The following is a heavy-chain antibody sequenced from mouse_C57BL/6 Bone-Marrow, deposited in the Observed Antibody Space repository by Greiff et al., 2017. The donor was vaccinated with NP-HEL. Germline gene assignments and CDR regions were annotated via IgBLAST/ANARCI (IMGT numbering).Heavy chain of an antibody. CDR2: IYPGDGDT. V-gene: IGHV1-80*01. CDR1: GYAFSSYW. J-gene: IGHJ3*01. Sequence: QVQLQQSGAELVKPGASVKISCKASGYAFSSYWMNWVKQRPGKGLEWIGQIYPGDGDTNYNGKFKGKATLTADKSSSTAYMQLSSLTSEDAAVYFCARETAQAIAYWGQGTRVTVTA. CDR3: ARETAQAIAY. D-gene: IGHD3-2*02.